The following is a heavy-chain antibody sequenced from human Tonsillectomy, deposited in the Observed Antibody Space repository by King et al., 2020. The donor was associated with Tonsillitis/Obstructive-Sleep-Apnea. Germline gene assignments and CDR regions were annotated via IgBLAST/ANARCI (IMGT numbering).Heavy chain of an antibody. CDR3: ASHYYYYYMDV. V-gene: IGHV4-4*02. J-gene: IGHJ6*03. Sequence: VQLQESGPGLVKPSGTLSLTCAVSGCSISSSYWWSGVRQPPGKGLEWIGEIYHMGNANYNPSPKSRVTISVDKSKNQFSLNLGSVTASDTAVYYCASHYYYYYMDVWGKGTTVTVSS. CDR1: GCSISSSYW. CDR2: IYHMGNA.